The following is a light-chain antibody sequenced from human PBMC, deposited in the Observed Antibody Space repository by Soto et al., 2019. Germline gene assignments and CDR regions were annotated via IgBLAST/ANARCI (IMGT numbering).Light chain of an antibody. J-gene: IGKJ4*01. V-gene: IGKV3-20*01. Sequence: EIVLPQSPGTLSLSPGERATLSCRASQSVSSSYLAWYQQKPGQAPRQLIYGASSRATGIPDRFSGSGYGTDFTLTITSLEPEDFAVYYCQHYRTSFGGGTRVEIK. CDR1: QSVSSSY. CDR3: QHYRTS. CDR2: GAS.